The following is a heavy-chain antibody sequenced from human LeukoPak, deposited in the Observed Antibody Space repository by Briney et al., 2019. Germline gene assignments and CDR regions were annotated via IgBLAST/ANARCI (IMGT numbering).Heavy chain of an antibody. J-gene: IGHJ4*02. CDR2: ISAYNGNT. CDR3: ARSGSGYFLNY. V-gene: IGHV1-18*01. Sequence: ASVTVSCKASGYTFTSYGITWVRPAPGQGLEWMGWISAYNGNTNYAQKLQGRVTVTTDTSTSTAYMELRSLRSDDTAVYYCARSGSGYFLNYWGQGTPVTVSS. CDR1: GYTFTSYG. D-gene: IGHD3-22*01.